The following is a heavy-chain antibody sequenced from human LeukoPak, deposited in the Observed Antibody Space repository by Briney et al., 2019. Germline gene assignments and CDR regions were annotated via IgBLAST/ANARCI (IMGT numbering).Heavy chain of an antibody. Sequence: GVSLRLSCAASGFTLSSYAMSWVRQAPGKGLEWVSSISSSSSYIYYADSVKGRFTISRDNAKNSLYLQLNSLRAEDTAVYYCAKDLPMLSQLWYDAFDIWGQGTMVTVSS. CDR1: GFTLSSYA. V-gene: IGHV3-21*04. J-gene: IGHJ3*02. CDR2: ISSSSSYI. CDR3: AKDLPMLSQLWYDAFDI. D-gene: IGHD5-18*01.